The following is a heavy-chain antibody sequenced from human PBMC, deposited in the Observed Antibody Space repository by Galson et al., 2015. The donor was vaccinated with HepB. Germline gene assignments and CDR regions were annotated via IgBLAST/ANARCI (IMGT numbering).Heavy chain of an antibody. V-gene: IGHV6-1*01. CDR2: TYYRSKWDN. J-gene: IGHJ4*02. CDR1: GDSVSSNSAS. CDR3: ARGGSSYLTSFNY. Sequence: CAISGDSVSSNSASWNWIRQSPSRGREWLGRTYYRSKWDNDNALSVKSRITINPDTSRNQFCLQLGSVTPEDTAVYYCARGGSSYLTSFNYWGQGTLVTVSS. D-gene: IGHD5-18*01.